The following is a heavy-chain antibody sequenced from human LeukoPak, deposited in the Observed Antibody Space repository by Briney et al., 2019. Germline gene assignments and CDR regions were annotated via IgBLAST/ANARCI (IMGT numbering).Heavy chain of an antibody. CDR2: IKQDGSEK. Sequence: TGGSLRLSCAASGFTFSSYWMSWVRQAPGMGLEWVANIKQDGSEKYYVDSVKGRFTISRDNAKNSLYLQMNSLRAEDTAVYYCAKGFAYYDFWSGYYSLAAFDIWGQGTMVTVSS. CDR3: AKGFAYYDFWSGYYSLAAFDI. V-gene: IGHV3-7*01. D-gene: IGHD3-3*01. J-gene: IGHJ3*02. CDR1: GFTFSSYW.